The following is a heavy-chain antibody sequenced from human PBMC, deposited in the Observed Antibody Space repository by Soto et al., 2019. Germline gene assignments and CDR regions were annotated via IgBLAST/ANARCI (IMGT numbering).Heavy chain of an antibody. CDR3: ARESGVVVITGGFEY. CDR1: GYTFTSYD. CDR2: MNPNSGNT. V-gene: IGHV1-8*01. J-gene: IGHJ4*02. D-gene: IGHD3-22*01. Sequence: QVQLVQSGAEVQKPGASVKVYCKASGYTFTSYDINWVRQATGQGLEWMGWMNPNSGNTGYAQKFQGRVTMTRNTSISTAYMEMSSLRSEDTAVYYCARESGVVVITGGFEYWGQGTLVTVSS.